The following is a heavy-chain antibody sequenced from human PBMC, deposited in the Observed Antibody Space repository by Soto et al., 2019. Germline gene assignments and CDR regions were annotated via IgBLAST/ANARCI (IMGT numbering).Heavy chain of an antibody. J-gene: IGHJ6*03. D-gene: IGHD6-6*01. Sequence: GGSLRLSCAASGFTFSSYAMSWVRQAPGKGLEWVSAISGSGGSTYYADSVKGRFTISRDNSKNTLYLQMNSLRAEDTAVYYCAKDQGSSGPNYYYYYMDVWGKGTTVTVSS. CDR2: ISGSGGST. CDR3: AKDQGSSGPNYYYYYMDV. V-gene: IGHV3-23*01. CDR1: GFTFSSYA.